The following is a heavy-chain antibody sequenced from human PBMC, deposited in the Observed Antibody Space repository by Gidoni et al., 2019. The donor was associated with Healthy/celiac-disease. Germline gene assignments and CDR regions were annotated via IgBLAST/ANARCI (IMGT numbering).Heavy chain of an antibody. CDR1: GFTFSSYA. J-gene: IGHJ6*03. V-gene: IGHV3-30-3*01. D-gene: IGHD3-10*01. CDR2: ISYDGSNK. CDR3: ARGAYGSGSYFNYYMDV. Sequence: QVQLAESGGGVVQPGRSLRLSCAASGFTFSSYAMHWVRQAPGKGLEWVAVISYDGSNKYYADSVKGRFTISRDNSKNTLYLQMNSLRAEDTAVYYCARGAYGSGSYFNYYMDVWGKGTTVTVSS.